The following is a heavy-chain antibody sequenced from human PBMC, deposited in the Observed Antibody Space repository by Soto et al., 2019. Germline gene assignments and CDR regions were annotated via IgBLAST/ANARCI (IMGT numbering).Heavy chain of an antibody. Sequence: EVQLVESGGGLVQPGGSLRVSCAGSGFTFSRYWMSWVRQAPGKGLEWVANIKEDGSEKYYVDSVNGRFTISRDNAKNSLYLQMNSLSAEDTAVYYCTRDQYPPGDSWGQGTLVAVPS. J-gene: IGHJ4*02. V-gene: IGHV3-7*01. CDR1: GFTFSRYW. CDR3: TRDQYPPGDS. CDR2: IKEDGSEK. D-gene: IGHD2-2*02.